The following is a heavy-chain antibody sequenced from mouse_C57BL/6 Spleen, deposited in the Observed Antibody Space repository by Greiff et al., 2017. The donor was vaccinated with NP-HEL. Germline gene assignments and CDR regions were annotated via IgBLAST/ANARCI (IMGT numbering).Heavy chain of an antibody. D-gene: IGHD2-3*01. V-gene: IGHV5-16*01. Sequence: EVKVVESEGGLVQPGSSMKLSCTASGFTFSDYYMAWVRQVPEKGLEWVANINYDGSSTYYLDSLKSRFIISRDNAKNILYLQMSSLKSEDTATYYCARIYDGYSSFAYWGQGTLVTVSA. CDR1: GFTFSDYY. CDR3: ARIYDGYSSFAY. J-gene: IGHJ3*01. CDR2: INYDGSST.